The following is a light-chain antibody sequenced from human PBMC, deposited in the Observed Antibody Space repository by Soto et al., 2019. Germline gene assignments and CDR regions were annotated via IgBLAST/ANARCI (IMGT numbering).Light chain of an antibody. CDR3: QQYSTYPT. CDR2: EAS. V-gene: IGKV1-5*03. J-gene: IGKJ4*01. CDR1: QTISNW. Sequence: DIQMTQSPSTLSASVGDRVIITCRASQTISNWLAWFQQKPGQAPKLLIYEASSLESGVPSRFSGSASGTEFTLTISSLQPDDFATYYCQQYSTYPTFGGGTKVEIK.